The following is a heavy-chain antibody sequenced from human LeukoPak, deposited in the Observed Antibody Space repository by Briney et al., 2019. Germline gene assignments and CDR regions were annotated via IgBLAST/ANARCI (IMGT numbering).Heavy chain of an antibody. CDR1: GGSISGYY. D-gene: IGHD7-27*01. V-gene: IGHV4-59*08. CDR2: IYYSGYT. J-gene: IGHJ4*02. CDR3: ARHFNMGTSAFDY. Sequence: SETLSLTCTVSGGSISGYYWSWIRQPPGKGLEWIGYIYYSGYTNYNPSLKSRVTISVDTPKNQFSLRLSSVTAADTAVYYCARHFNMGTSAFDYWGQGTLVTVSS.